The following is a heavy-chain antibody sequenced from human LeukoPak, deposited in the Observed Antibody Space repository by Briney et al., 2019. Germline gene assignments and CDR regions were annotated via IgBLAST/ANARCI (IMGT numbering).Heavy chain of an antibody. CDR2: IYYSGST. J-gene: IGHJ6*02. CDR3: ARGRDKVLYSYYGMDV. V-gene: IGHV4-30-4*01. CDR1: GGSISSGDYY. Sequence: SETLSLTCTVSGGSISSGDYYWSWIRQPPGKGLEWIGYIYYSGSTYYNPSRKSRVTISVDTSKNQFSLKLSSVTAADTAVYYCARGRDKVLYSYYGMDVWGQGTTVTVSS.